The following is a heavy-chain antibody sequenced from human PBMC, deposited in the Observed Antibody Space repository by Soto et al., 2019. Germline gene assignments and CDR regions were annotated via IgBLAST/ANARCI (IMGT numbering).Heavy chain of an antibody. V-gene: IGHV3-30*19. CDR1: GFTFSSYG. J-gene: IGHJ4*02. Sequence: GGSLRLSCAASGFTFSSYGMHWVRQAPGKGLEWVAVIWYDGSNKYYADSVKGRFTISRDNSKNTLYLQMNSLRAEDTAVYYCARSTVCGGDCYNHFDYWGQGTLVTVSS. D-gene: IGHD2-21*02. CDR3: ARSTVCGGDCYNHFDY. CDR2: IWYDGSNK.